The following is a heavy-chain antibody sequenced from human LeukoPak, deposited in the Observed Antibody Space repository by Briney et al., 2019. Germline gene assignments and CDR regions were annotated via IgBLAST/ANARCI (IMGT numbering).Heavy chain of an antibody. Sequence: SETLSLTCAVYGGSFSGYYWSWIRQPPGKGLEWIGEINHSGSTNYNPSLKSRVTISVDTSKNQFSLKLSSVTAADTAVYYCARDRDGWEPGGFDYWGQGTLVTVSS. CDR3: ARDRDGWEPGGFDY. V-gene: IGHV4-34*01. J-gene: IGHJ4*02. CDR2: INHSGST. CDR1: GGSFSGYY. D-gene: IGHD1-26*01.